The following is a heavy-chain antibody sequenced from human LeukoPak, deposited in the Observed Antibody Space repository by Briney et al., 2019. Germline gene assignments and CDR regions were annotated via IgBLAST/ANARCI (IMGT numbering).Heavy chain of an antibody. CDR2: IYHTGST. J-gene: IGHJ2*01. Sequence: PSETLSLTCTVSGGSISSGYYWGWIRQPPGKGLEWLGSIYHTGSTYYNPSLKSRVTISVDTSKNQFPLKLSSVTSADTAVYYCAREIGGSYGNYWYFDLWGRGTLVTVSS. V-gene: IGHV4-38-2*02. CDR3: AREIGGSYGNYWYFDL. D-gene: IGHD1-26*01. CDR1: GGSISSGYY.